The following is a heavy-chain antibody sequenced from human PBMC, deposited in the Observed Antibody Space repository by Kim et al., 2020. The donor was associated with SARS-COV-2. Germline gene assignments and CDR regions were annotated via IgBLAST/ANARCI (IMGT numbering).Heavy chain of an antibody. CDR3: AGARVDTSGCYY. V-gene: IGHV3-7*01. CDR2: IKTDGTEK. D-gene: IGHD2-21*02. CDR1: GFTFSNCW. J-gene: IGHJ4*02. Sequence: GGSLRLSCPTSGFTFSNCWMSWVRQAPGRGLEWVANIKTDGTEKYYVDSVRGRFTISRDNTMKTLYLHINSLRAEDRAGYYCAGARVDTSGCYYRGQGT.